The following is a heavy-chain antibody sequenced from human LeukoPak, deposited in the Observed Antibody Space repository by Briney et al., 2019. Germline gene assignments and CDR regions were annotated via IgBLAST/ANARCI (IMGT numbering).Heavy chain of an antibody. CDR2: ISSESDYK. CDR3: ARGSMTTVTKIDY. V-gene: IGHV3-21*04. J-gene: IGHJ4*02. D-gene: IGHD4-17*01. CDR1: GFTFSNYR. Sequence: GGSLRLSCAASGFTFSNYRMNWVRQAPGTGLEWVSSISSESDYKYYADSVKGRFTISRDNSKNTLYLQMNSLRAEDTAVYYCARGSMTTVTKIDYWGQGTLVTVSS.